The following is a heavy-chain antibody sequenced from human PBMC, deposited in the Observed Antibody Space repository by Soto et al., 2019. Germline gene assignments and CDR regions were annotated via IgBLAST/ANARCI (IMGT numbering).Heavy chain of an antibody. V-gene: IGHV4-59*01. D-gene: IGHD3-10*01. Sequence: SETLSLTCTVSGGSISSYYWGWIRQPPGKGLEWIGYIYYSGSTNYNPSLKSRVTISVDTSKNQFSLKLSSVTAADTAVYYCARDKGSGTLYYYGMDVWGQGTTVTVSS. CDR1: GGSISSYY. J-gene: IGHJ6*02. CDR3: ARDKGSGTLYYYGMDV. CDR2: IYYSGST.